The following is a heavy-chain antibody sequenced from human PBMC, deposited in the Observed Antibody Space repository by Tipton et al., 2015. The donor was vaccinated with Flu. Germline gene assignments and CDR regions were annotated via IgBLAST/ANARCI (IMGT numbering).Heavy chain of an antibody. J-gene: IGHJ4*02. CDR1: GGSISSGRYY. D-gene: IGHD3-10*01. V-gene: IGHV4-61*02. Sequence: LRLSCTVSGGSISSGRYYWSWIRQPAGKGLEWIGRIYTTGSTNYNPSLKSRVTISADTSKNKFSLELRSVTAADTAVYYCARIYYYGSGDYYLDSWGQGTLVTVSS. CDR2: IYTTGST. CDR3: ARIYYYGSGDYYLDS.